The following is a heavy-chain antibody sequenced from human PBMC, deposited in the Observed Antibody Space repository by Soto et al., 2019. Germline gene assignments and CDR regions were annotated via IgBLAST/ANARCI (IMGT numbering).Heavy chain of an antibody. CDR2: ISGSGGST. V-gene: IGHV3-23*01. Sequence: GSLRLSCAASGFTFSSYAMSWVRQAPGKGLEWVSAISGSGGSTYYADSAKGRFTISRDNSRKTLYLQMNSLTVEDTAVYYCAKDRSSSASYGLDVWGQGTTVTVSS. CDR1: GFTFSSYA. D-gene: IGHD6-13*01. CDR3: AKDRSSSASYGLDV. J-gene: IGHJ6*02.